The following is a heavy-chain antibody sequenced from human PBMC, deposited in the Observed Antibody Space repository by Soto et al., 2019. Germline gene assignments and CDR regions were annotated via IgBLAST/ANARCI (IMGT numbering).Heavy chain of an antibody. D-gene: IGHD2-2*02. J-gene: IGHJ4*02. CDR2: TSATGSTT. V-gene: IGHV3-23*01. CDR3: AKQSKWSSTSCYSGRSTCPLDC. Sequence: EVQLLESGGGLVQPGGSLRLSCAVSGFTFSTHAMSWVRQAPGKGLEWVSGTSATGSTTYYADSVKGQFTISRDNSKNTLDLQMNSLRAEDTAVYYCAKQSKWSSTSCYSGRSTCPLDCWGQGTLVTVSS. CDR1: GFTFSTHA.